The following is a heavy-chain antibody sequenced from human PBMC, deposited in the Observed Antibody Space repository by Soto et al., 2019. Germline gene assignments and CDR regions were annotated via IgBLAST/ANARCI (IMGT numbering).Heavy chain of an antibody. CDR3: ARESSFPWFGQSDYYYGMDV. J-gene: IGHJ6*02. Sequence: SETLSLTCTVSGGSIRSYYWSWIRQSAGKGLEWIGRIYIAESTIYNPSLKSRVTMSEDTSKNQFSLKLRSVTAADTAVYFCARESSFPWFGQSDYYYGMDVWGQGTTVTVSS. CDR1: GGSIRSYY. D-gene: IGHD3-10*01. V-gene: IGHV4-4*07. CDR2: IYIAEST.